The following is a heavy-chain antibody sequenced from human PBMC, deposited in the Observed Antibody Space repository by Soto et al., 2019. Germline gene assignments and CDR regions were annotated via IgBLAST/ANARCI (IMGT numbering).Heavy chain of an antibody. CDR2: ISRDGGTK. CDR1: GFTVSTYG. V-gene: IGHV3-30*03. Sequence: QVQLVESGGGVVQPGRSLRLSCAVSGFTVSTYGIHLVRQAPGKGLEWVAVISRDGGTKYYADSVKGRFTISRDNSRNTLFLEMNNLRGDDMAVYYCIGEVASGYWGQGTLVTVSS. J-gene: IGHJ4*02. CDR3: IGEVASGY. D-gene: IGHD2-21*01.